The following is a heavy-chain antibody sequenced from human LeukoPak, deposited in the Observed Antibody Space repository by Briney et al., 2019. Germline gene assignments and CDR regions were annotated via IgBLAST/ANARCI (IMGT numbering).Heavy chain of an antibody. J-gene: IGHJ4*02. CDR1: GFTFSSYG. CDR2: IRYDGTNK. V-gene: IGHV3-30*02. CDR3: AKDRRWDVPEYSFDY. D-gene: IGHD1-14*01. Sequence: GGSLRLSCAASGFTFSSYGMHWVRQAPGKGLEWVAFIRYDGTNKYYADSVKGRFTISRDNSKNTLYLQMNSLRAEDTAVYYCAKDRRWDVPEYSFDYWGQGTLVTVSS.